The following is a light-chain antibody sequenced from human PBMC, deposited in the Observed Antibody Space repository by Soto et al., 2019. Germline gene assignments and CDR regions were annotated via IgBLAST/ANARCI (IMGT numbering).Light chain of an antibody. CDR2: TTS. V-gene: IGKV1-9*01. CDR1: QGLAGY. J-gene: IGKJ5*01. CDR3: QQVRSYPIT. Sequence: DIQLTQSPSFLSASVGDRVTITCRASQGLAGYLAWYQQKPGKAPNLLIYTTSTLQSGVPSRFGGSGSGTEFTLTITSLQPEDFATYYCQQVRSYPITFGQGTRLEIK.